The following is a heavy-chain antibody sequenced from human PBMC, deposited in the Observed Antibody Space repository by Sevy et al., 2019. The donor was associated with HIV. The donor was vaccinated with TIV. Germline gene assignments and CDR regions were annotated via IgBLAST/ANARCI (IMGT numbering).Heavy chain of an antibody. D-gene: IGHD3-16*02. CDR1: GFTFSSYS. Sequence: GGSLRLSCAASGFTFSSYSMNWDRQAPGKGLEWVSYISSSSSTIYYADSVKGRFTISRDNAKNSLYLQMNSLRDEDTAVYYCAREDSLITFGGVIVRGAFDIWGQGTMVTVSS. V-gene: IGHV3-48*02. J-gene: IGHJ3*02. CDR2: ISSSSSTI. CDR3: AREDSLITFGGVIVRGAFDI.